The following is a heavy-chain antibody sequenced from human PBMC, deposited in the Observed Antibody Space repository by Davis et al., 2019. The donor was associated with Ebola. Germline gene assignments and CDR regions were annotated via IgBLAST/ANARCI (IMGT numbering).Heavy chain of an antibody. CDR3: ARDPPYDQGYDY. CDR1: GDTVSSNTAA. J-gene: IGHJ4*02. Sequence: QTLSPSRAISGDTVSSNTAARNWIRQSPSRGLEWLGRTYYRSKWFVDYAVSVKSRMTINSDTSKNQFSLQLSSVTPEDTAVYYCARDPPYDQGYDYWGQGILVTVSS. CDR2: TYYRSKWFV. V-gene: IGHV6-1*01. D-gene: IGHD3-22*01.